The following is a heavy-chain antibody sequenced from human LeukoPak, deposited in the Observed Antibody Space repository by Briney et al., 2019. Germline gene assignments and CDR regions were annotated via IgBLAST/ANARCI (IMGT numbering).Heavy chain of an antibody. CDR1: GFSSSNYW. CDR2: IKQDGSEK. D-gene: IGHD5-12*01. V-gene: IGHV3-7*01. Sequence: PGGSLRLSCAASGFSSSNYWMSWVRQAPGKGLEWVANIKQDGSEKYYVDSVKGRFTISRDNAKNSLYLQMNSLRAEDTAVYYCARDLYVDIVAPSGMDVWDQGTTVTVSS. J-gene: IGHJ6*02. CDR3: ARDLYVDIVAPSGMDV.